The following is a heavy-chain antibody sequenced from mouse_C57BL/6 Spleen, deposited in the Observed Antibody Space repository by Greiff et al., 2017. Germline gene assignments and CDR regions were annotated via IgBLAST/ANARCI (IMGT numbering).Heavy chain of an antibody. CDR3: ARYYGEALKYD. D-gene: IGHD1-2*01. Sequence: VQLQQSGPALVKPGASVKISCKASGYSFPDYHMNWVKQSNGKSLEWICVINPNYGTTIYNQKFKGKATLTVVQSSSTAYRQLNSLTSEDSAVYYCARYYGEALKYDWGQGTSVTVSS. J-gene: IGHJ4*01. V-gene: IGHV1-39*01. CDR2: INPNYGTT. CDR1: GYSFPDYH.